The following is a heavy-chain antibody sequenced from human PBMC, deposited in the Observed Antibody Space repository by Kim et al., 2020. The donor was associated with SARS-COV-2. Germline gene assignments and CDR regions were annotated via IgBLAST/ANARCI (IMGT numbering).Heavy chain of an antibody. V-gene: IGHV4-59*09. CDR2: ST. CDR3: ARGGGDYFDY. Sequence: STNYPPPLQSRVTISVDTSKNQFSLKLSSVTAADTAVYYCARGGGDYFDYWGQGTLVTVSS. J-gene: IGHJ4*02. D-gene: IGHD4-17*01.